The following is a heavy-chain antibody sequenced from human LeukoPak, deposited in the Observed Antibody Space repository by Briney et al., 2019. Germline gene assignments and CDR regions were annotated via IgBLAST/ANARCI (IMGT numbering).Heavy chain of an antibody. CDR3: ARDHGDYGGNYYSDY. D-gene: IGHD4-23*01. CDR2: IYYSGST. J-gene: IGHJ4*02. V-gene: IGHV4-30-4*01. CDR1: GGSISSGDYY. Sequence: SETLSLTCTVSGGSISSGDYYWSWIRQPPGKGLEWIGYIYYSGSTYYNPSLKSRVTISVDTSKNQFSLKLSSVTAADTAVYYCARDHGDYGGNYYSDYWGQGTLVTVSS.